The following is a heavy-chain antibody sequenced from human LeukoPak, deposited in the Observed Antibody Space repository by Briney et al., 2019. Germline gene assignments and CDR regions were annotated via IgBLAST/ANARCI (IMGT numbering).Heavy chain of an antibody. CDR1: GYSISSGHY. D-gene: IGHD3-22*01. CDR3: ASDSSGYYYFDW. CDR2: ISHSGTT. Sequence: SETLPLTCTVSGYSISSGHYWGWIRQPPGKGLEWIGSISHSGTTYYNPSLKSRVTISLDMSKNQFSLKLSSVTAADTAVYYCASDSSGYYYFDWWGQGPLVTVSS. J-gene: IGHJ4*02. V-gene: IGHV4-38-2*02.